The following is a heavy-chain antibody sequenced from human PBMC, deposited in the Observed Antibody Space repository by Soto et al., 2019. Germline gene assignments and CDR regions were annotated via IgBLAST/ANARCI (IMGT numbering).Heavy chain of an antibody. Sequence: QVQLQESGPGLVKPSQTLSLTCTVSGGSISSGGYYWSWIRQHPGKGLEWNGYIYYSGSTYYNPXXXXXXXXXXXXXXXXXXXXXXXXXXXXXXXXXXXXXVFPWGQGTLVTVSS. CDR3: XXXVFP. CDR1: GGSISSGGYY. V-gene: IGHV4-31*01. J-gene: IGHJ5*02. CDR2: IYYSGST.